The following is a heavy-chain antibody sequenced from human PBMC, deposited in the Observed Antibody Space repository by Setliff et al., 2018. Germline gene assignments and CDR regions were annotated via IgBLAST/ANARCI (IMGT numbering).Heavy chain of an antibody. CDR3: ARVGGRAKGYFDL. D-gene: IGHD2-15*01. V-gene: IGHV3-7*03. CDR1: GFTFSSYC. Sequence: GGSLRLSCAASGFTFSSYCMSWVRQAPGKGLEWVANIKQDGSDKYYVDSVKGRFTVSRDNAKNSLYLQMNSLRAEDTAVYYCARVGGRAKGYFDLWGRGTLVTVSS. CDR2: IKQDGSDK. J-gene: IGHJ2*01.